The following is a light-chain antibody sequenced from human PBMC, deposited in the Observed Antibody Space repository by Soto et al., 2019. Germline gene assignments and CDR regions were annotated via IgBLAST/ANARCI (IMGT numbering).Light chain of an antibody. CDR2: GAS. V-gene: IGKV3D-15*01. CDR1: QSVNIH. CDR3: QQYNKWPRT. J-gene: IGKJ1*01. Sequence: EIVMTQSPATLSVSPGERATLSCRASQSVNIHLAWYQQKPGQAPRLLIYGASARATGIPAKFSGSGSGTEFTLTISRLQSEDFAVYYCQQYNKWPRTFGQGTKVEIK.